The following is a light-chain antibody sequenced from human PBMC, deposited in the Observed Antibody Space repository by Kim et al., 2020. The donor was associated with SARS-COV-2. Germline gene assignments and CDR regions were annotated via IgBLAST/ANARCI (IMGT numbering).Light chain of an antibody. Sequence: QTATLTCTGNTNNCGNEGAAWLQQHQGHPPKLLSYRNNNRPSGISERLSASRSGNTASLTITGLQPEDEADYYCSAWDNSLSAWVFGGGTQLTVL. J-gene: IGLJ3*02. CDR2: RNN. V-gene: IGLV10-54*01. CDR1: TNNCGNEG. CDR3: SAWDNSLSAWV.